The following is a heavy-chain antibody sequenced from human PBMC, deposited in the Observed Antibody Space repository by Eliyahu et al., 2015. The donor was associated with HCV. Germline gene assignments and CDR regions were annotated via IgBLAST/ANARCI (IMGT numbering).Heavy chain of an antibody. Sequence: EVQLVESGGGLEQPGGSLRLSCAASGFTFSSXAMXWVRQAPGKGLEWVSSXSGSAVNTYYADSVKGRFTVSRDNSKNTVYLQMNSLRAEDTAVYYCAKTRGDYYYYDMDVWGQGTTVTVSS. CDR2: XSGSAVNT. CDR3: AKTRGDYYYYDMDV. J-gene: IGHJ6*02. V-gene: IGHV3-23*04. CDR1: GFTFSSXA.